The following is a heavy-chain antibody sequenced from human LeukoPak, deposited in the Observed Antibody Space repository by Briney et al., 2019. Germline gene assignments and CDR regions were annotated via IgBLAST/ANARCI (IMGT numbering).Heavy chain of an antibody. CDR1: GFTFSSYS. J-gene: IGHJ3*02. V-gene: IGHV3-48*04. D-gene: IGHD3-16*01. CDR2: ISSSSSTI. Sequence: GSLRLSCAASGFTFSSYSMNWVRQAPGKGLEWLSYISSSSSTIYYADSVKGRFTISRDNAKNTLYLQMNSLRAEDTAVYYCTGGPYVASAFDIWGQGTMVTVSS. CDR3: TGGPYVASAFDI.